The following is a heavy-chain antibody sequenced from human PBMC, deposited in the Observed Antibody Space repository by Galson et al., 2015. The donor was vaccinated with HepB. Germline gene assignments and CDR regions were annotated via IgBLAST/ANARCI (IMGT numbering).Heavy chain of an antibody. D-gene: IGHD4/OR15-4a*01. V-gene: IGHV4-59*01. CDR3: ARALPLTAHNWLDP. CDR1: AGSISGYY. J-gene: IGHJ5*02. CDR2: VYYTGST. Sequence: LSLTCTVSAGSISGYYWSWIRQPPGKGLEWIAYVYYTGSTNYNPSLKSRVTISVDTSKKQFSLRLTSVTAADTAVYYCARALPLTAHNWLDPWGQGTLVTVSS.